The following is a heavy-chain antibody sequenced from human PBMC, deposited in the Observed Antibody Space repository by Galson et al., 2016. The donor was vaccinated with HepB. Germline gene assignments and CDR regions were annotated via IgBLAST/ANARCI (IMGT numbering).Heavy chain of an antibody. D-gene: IGHD6-19*01. CDR2: ISSGGTTT. J-gene: IGHJ5*02. Sequence: SLRLSCAASGLSFSTENMHWVRQAPGQALEWVAYISSGGTTTYYADSVKGRFTISRDNAKSSLYLQMNSLRAEDTAVYYCARAILHSGSGGGRPCDPWGQGTLVTVSS. CDR1: GLSFSTEN. CDR3: ARAILHSGSGGGRPCDP. V-gene: IGHV3-48*03.